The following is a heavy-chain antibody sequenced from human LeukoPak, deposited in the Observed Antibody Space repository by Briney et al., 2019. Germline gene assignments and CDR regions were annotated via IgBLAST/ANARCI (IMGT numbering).Heavy chain of an antibody. CDR1: GGSISSSSYY. D-gene: IGHD3-22*01. Sequence: PSETLSLTCTVSGGSISSSSYYWGWIRQPPGKGLEWIGSIYYSGSTYYNPSLKSRVTISVDTSKNQFSLKLSSVTAADTAVYYCARCYYDSSGLDYWGQGTLVTVSS. CDR2: IYYSGST. J-gene: IGHJ4*02. V-gene: IGHV4-39*07. CDR3: ARCYYDSSGLDY.